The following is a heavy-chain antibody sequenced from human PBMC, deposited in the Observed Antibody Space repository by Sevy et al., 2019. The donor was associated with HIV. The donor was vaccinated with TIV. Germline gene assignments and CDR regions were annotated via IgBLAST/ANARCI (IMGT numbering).Heavy chain of an antibody. Sequence: ASVKVSCKASGYTFTGYYIHWVRQAPGQGLEWMGGINPHSGGTNYAQKFQGRVTMTRNTSISTAYMELSRLRSDDTAVYYYARVKRAISAAAPDWFDPWGQGTPVTVSS. D-gene: IGHD6-13*01. J-gene: IGHJ5*02. V-gene: IGHV1-2*02. CDR3: ARVKRAISAAAPDWFDP. CDR1: GYTFTGYY. CDR2: INPHSGGT.